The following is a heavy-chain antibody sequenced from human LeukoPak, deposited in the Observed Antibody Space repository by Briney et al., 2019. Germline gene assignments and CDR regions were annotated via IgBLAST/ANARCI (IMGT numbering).Heavy chain of an antibody. Sequence: GSLRLSCAASGLTFSTYVMNWVRQAPGKGLEWVSTISESGGSTYYADSVKGRFTISRDNSKSTLYLHMNSLRAEDTAVYYCGRYYVMDVWGQGTSVTVSS. V-gene: IGHV3-23*01. J-gene: IGHJ6*02. CDR2: ISESGGST. CDR3: GRYYVMDV. CDR1: GLTFSTYV.